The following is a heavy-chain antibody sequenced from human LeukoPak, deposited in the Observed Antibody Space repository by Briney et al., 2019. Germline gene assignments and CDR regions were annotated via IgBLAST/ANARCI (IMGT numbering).Heavy chain of an antibody. CDR3: ASDMTTANY. V-gene: IGHV4-39*07. CDR1: GGSISSSSYY. Sequence: PSETLSLTCTVSGGSISSSSYYWGWIRQPPGKGLEWIGSIYYSGSTYYNPSLKSRVAISVDTSKNQFSLKLSSVTAADTAVYYCASDMTTANYWGQGTLVTVSS. D-gene: IGHD4-11*01. J-gene: IGHJ4*02. CDR2: IYYSGST.